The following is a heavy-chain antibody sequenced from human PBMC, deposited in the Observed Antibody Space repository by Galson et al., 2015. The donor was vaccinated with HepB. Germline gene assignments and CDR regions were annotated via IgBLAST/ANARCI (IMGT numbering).Heavy chain of an antibody. J-gene: IGHJ3*02. D-gene: IGHD3-16*01. CDR3: ATSRSAYPNDAFDI. V-gene: IGHV5-10-1*01. CDR1: GYSFTSYW. CDR2: IDPSDSYT. Sequence: QSGAEVKKPGESLRISCKGSGYSFTSYWISWVRQRPEKGLEWMGRIDPSDSYTKYSPSFQGHVTISTDKSISTAYLQWSSLKASDTAMYYCATSRSAYPNDAFDIWGQGTMVTVSS.